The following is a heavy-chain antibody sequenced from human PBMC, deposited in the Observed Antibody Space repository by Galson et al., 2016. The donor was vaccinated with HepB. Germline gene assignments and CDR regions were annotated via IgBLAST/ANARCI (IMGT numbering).Heavy chain of an antibody. CDR2: ISYDGTNR. CDR3: ARDKGPGIAVAADFLGSYGMDV. J-gene: IGHJ6*02. Sequence: SLRLSCAASGFTFSTYAIQWVRHAPVTGVDRVAVISYDGTNRYYADSVKRRFTTTRDNSRNTLYLQMNSLRVEDTAVYYCARDKGPGIAVAADFLGSYGMDVWGQGTTVTVSS. D-gene: IGHD6-19*01. V-gene: IGHV3-30-3*01. CDR1: GFTFSTYA.